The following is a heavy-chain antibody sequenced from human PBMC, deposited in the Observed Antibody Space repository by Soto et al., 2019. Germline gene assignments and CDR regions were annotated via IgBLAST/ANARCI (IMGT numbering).Heavy chain of an antibody. V-gene: IGHV3-7*05. J-gene: IGHJ4*02. CDR3: APRDS. CDR2: IRQDGTIK. Sequence: EAQLVESGGGWVQPGGSLRLSCAATGFTFSSYWMNWVRQVPGKGLEWVANIRQDGTIKNYIDSVKGRFTISRDNAKNSLYRQMDSLRVEDTAVYYCAPRDSWGQGIVVTVSS. CDR1: GFTFSSYW.